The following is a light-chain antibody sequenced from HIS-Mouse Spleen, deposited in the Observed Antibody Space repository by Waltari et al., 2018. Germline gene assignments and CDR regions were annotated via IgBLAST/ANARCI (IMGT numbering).Light chain of an antibody. CDR3: CSYAGSSTWV. CDR2: EGS. CDR1: SSAVGSYNL. J-gene: IGLJ3*02. Sequence: QSALTQPASVSGSPGQPITISGTGTSSAVGSYNLVSWYQQHPGKAPKLLIYEGSKRPSGVSNRFSGSKSGNTASLTISGLQAEDEADYYCCSYAGSSTWVFGGGTKLTVL. V-gene: IGLV2-23*01.